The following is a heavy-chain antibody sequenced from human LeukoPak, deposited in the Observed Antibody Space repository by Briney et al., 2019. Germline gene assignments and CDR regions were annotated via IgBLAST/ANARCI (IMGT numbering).Heavy chain of an antibody. D-gene: IGHD3-22*01. J-gene: IGHJ4*02. Sequence: GGSLRLSCAASGFTFSSYGMHWVRQAPGKGLEWVAVIWYDGSNKYYADSVKGRFTISRDNSKNTLYLQMNSLRAEDTAVYYCARTSELYYYDSSGYYFDYWSQGTLVTVSS. CDR1: GFTFSSYG. CDR3: ARTSELYYYDSSGYYFDY. CDR2: IWYDGSNK. V-gene: IGHV3-33*01.